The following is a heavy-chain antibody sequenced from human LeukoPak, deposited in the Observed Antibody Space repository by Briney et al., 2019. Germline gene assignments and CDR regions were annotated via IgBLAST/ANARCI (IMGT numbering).Heavy chain of an antibody. CDR3: ARVTYQRYPLVGAAGSIHYYYYGMDV. J-gene: IGHJ6*02. D-gene: IGHD2-2*01. Sequence: ASVKVSCKASGYTFTSYDINWVRQATGQGLEWMGWMNPNSGNTGYAQKFQGRVTMTRNTSISTAYMELSSLRSEDTAVYYCARVTYQRYPLVGAAGSIHYYYYGMDVWGQGTTVTVSS. V-gene: IGHV1-8*01. CDR1: GYTFTSYD. CDR2: MNPNSGNT.